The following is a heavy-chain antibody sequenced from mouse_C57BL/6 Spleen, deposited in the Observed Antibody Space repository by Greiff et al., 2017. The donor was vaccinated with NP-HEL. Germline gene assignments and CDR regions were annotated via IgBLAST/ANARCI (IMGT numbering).Heavy chain of an antibody. J-gene: IGHJ3*01. CDR1: GYTFTDYE. Sequence: VQLQQSGAELVRPGASVTLSCTASGYTFTDYEMHWVKQTPVHGLEWIGAIDPETGGTAYNQKFQVKAILTADTSSSTAYMELRRLTSEDSAVYYCTSGGCNQGSWLAYWGQGTLVTVSA. V-gene: IGHV1-15*01. CDR2: IDPETGGT. CDR3: TSGGCNQGSWLAY. D-gene: IGHD3-3*01.